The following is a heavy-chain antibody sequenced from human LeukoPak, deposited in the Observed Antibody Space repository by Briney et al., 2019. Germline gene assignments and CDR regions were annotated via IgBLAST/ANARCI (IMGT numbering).Heavy chain of an antibody. Sequence: ASVKVSCKASGYTFTSYYMHWVRQAPGQGLEWMGWINPNSGGTNYAQKFQGRVTMTRDTSISTAYMELSRLRSDDTAVYYCARGVLRYFDWLPPIDVWGQGTTVTVSS. V-gene: IGHV1-2*02. CDR3: ARGVLRYFDWLPPIDV. CDR2: INPNSGGT. J-gene: IGHJ6*02. D-gene: IGHD3-9*01. CDR1: GYTFTSYY.